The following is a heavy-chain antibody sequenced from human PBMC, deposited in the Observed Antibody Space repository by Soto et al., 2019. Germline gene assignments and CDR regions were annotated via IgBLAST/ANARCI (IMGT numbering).Heavy chain of an antibody. J-gene: IGHJ5*01. V-gene: IGHV4-31*01. CDR2: IYYSGST. D-gene: IGHD1-1*01. Sequence: QVQLQESGPGLVKHSQTLALTCTVSGGSLSSGCYYWRWIRQHPGKDLEWLGYIYYSGSTYYNPALSPQIPITTDTCKSRSSLKLSAVTAADTAVYYCARAGYAPLWFDSWGQGLLVTVSS. CDR1: GGSLSSGCYY. CDR3: ARAGYAPLWFDS.